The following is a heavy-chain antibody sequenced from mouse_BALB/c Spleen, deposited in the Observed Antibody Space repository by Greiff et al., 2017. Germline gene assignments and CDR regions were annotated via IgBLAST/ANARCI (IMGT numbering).Heavy chain of an antibody. D-gene: IGHD1-1*01. Sequence: VQLQQPGAELVKPGASVKLSCKASGYTFTSYWMHWVKQRPGQGLEWIGEINPSNGRTNYNEKFKSKATLTVDKSSSTAYMQLSSLTSEDSAVYYCARWEGCTVVAPMDYWGQGTSVTVSS. CDR2: INPSNGRT. CDR1: GYTFTSYW. J-gene: IGHJ4*01. CDR3: ARWEGCTVVAPMDY. V-gene: IGHV1S81*02.